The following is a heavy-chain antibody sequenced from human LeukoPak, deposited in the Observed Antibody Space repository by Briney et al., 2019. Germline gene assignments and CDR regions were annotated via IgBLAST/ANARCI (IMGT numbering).Heavy chain of an antibody. D-gene: IGHD1-26*01. CDR3: ARDLRGGSYYRGVWDY. V-gene: IGHV3-30*04. J-gene: IGHJ4*02. Sequence: PGRSLRLSCVASGFTFSSYAMHWVRQAPGKGLEWGAVISYDGSNKYYADSVKGRFTISRDNAKNSLYLQMNSLRAEDTAVYYCARDLRGGSYYRGVWDYWGQGTLVTVSS. CDR2: ISYDGSNK. CDR1: GFTFSSYA.